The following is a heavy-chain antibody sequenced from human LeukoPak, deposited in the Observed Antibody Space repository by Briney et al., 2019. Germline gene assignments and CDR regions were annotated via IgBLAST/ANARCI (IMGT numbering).Heavy chain of an antibody. CDR1: GYTLTELS. CDR2: FGLEDGET. Sequence: ASVKVSCKVSGYTLTELSMHWVRQAPGKGLEWMGGFGLEDGETIYAQKFQGRVTMTEDTSTDTAYMELSSLRSEDTAVYYCATRKTQYYYDSSASPLGMDVWGQGTTVTVS. D-gene: IGHD3-22*01. V-gene: IGHV1-24*01. J-gene: IGHJ6*02. CDR3: ATRKTQYYYDSSASPLGMDV.